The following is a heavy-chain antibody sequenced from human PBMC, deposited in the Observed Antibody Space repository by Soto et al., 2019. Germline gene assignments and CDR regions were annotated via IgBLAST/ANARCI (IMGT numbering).Heavy chain of an antibody. CDR1: GFTFSSHG. CDR2: ISGSGGST. Sequence: EVQLLESGGGLVQPGGSLRLSCAASGFTFSSHGMSWVRQAPGKGLEWVSSISGSGGSTYYADSVKGRSTISRDNSKNTLYLQMNSLRVEDTAVYYCAKAAYYYGSGSYFPFDYWGQGTLVTVSS. J-gene: IGHJ4*02. CDR3: AKAAYYYGSGSYFPFDY. V-gene: IGHV3-23*01. D-gene: IGHD3-10*01.